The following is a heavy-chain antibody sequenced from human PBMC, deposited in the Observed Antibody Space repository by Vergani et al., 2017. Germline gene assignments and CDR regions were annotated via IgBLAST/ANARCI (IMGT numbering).Heavy chain of an antibody. V-gene: IGHV3-NL1*01. CDR1: GFTFSSYG. D-gene: IGHD3-22*01. J-gene: IGHJ4*02. Sequence: QVQLVESGGGVVQPGRSLRLSCAASGFTFSSYGMHWVRQAPGKGLEWVSVIYSGGSTYYADSVKGRFTISRDNSKNTLYLQMNSLRAEDTAVYYCARGSCDSSGYYFRPVDYWGQGTLVTVSS. CDR2: IYSGGST. CDR3: ARGSCDSSGYYFRPVDY.